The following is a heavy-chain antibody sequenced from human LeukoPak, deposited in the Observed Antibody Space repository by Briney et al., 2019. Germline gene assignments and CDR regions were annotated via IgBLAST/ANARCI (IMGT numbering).Heavy chain of an antibody. CDR3: AKGHYYGSGSLDY. Sequence: GGSLRLSCAASGFTFSSYGMSWVRQAPGKGLEWVSAIGGSGGSTYYADSVKGRFTISRDNSKNTLYVQMNSLRAEDTAVYYCAKGHYYGSGSLDYWGQGTLVTVSS. CDR1: GFTFSSYG. J-gene: IGHJ4*02. CDR2: IGGSGGST. D-gene: IGHD3-10*01. V-gene: IGHV3-23*01.